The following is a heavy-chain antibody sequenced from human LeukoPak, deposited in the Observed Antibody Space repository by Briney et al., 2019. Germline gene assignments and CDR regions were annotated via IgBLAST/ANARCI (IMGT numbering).Heavy chain of an antibody. CDR3: AKGGLGYCSSTSCYADY. D-gene: IGHD2-2*01. Sequence: PGGSLRLSCAASGFTFNNYGMHWVRQAPGKGLEWVSAISGSGGSTYYADSVKGRFTISRDNSKNTLYLQMNSLRAEDTAVYYCAKGGLGYCSSTSCYADYWGQGTLVTVSS. CDR2: ISGSGGST. V-gene: IGHV3-23*01. J-gene: IGHJ4*02. CDR1: GFTFNNYG.